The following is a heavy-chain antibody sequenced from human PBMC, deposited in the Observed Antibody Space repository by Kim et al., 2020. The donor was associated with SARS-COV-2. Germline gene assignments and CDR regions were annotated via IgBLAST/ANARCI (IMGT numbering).Heavy chain of an antibody. CDR2: SQISNTT. CDR1: GDSISTDY. V-gene: IGHV4-4*07. CDR3: ARAGLRYCLGGCYFNFD. J-gene: IGHJ5*01. Sequence: SETLSLTCSVSGDSISTDYCNWIRLPAGQGLEWNGRSQISNTTRYNPTLTIQSSMSIDTYKTKNSVNLSFVTAADTATAVCARAGLRYCLGGCYFNFD. D-gene: IGHD2-21*02.